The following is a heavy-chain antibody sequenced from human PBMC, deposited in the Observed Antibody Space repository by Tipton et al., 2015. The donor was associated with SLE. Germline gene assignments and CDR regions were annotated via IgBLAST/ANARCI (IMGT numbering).Heavy chain of an antibody. V-gene: IGHV4-59*01. CDR1: GGSISSYY. J-gene: IGHJ4*02. D-gene: IGHD6-19*01. CDR3: ARGEAIAVADY. CDR2: IYYSGST. Sequence: GLVKPSETLSLTCTVSGGSISSYYWSWIRQPPGKGLEWIGYIYYSGSTNYNPSLKSRVTISVDTSKNQFSLKLSSVTAADTAVYYCARGEAIAVADYWGQGTLVTVSS.